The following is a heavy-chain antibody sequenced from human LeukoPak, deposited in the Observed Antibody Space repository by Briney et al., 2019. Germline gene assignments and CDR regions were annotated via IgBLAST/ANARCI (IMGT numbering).Heavy chain of an antibody. CDR2: INPNSGGT. V-gene: IGHV1-2*02. Sequence: GASVKVSCKASGYTFTGYYMHWVRQAPGQGLEWMGWINPNSGGTNYAQKFQGRVTMTRDTSISTAYMELSRLRSDDTAVYYCARDSGRDYGDSSAFDIWGQGTMVTVSS. D-gene: IGHD4-17*01. J-gene: IGHJ3*02. CDR3: ARDSGRDYGDSSAFDI. CDR1: GYTFTGYY.